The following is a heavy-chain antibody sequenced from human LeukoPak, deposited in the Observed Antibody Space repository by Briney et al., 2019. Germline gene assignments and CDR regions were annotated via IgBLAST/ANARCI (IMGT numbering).Heavy chain of an antibody. CDR1: GFTFSAFA. Sequence: GGSLRLSCAASGFTFSAFAMHWVRQAPGKGLDGVAAISYDARNKYYAVSVRGRVTISRDNSRNTLFLQLNSLKAEDTAVYFCARGTTDIVADISDAFDIWGQGSVVTVSS. CDR2: ISYDARNK. J-gene: IGHJ3*02. D-gene: IGHD5-12*01. CDR3: ARGTTDIVADISDAFDI. V-gene: IGHV3-30*04.